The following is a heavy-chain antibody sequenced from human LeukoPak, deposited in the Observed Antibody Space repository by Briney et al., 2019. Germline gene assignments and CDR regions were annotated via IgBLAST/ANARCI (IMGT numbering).Heavy chain of an antibody. CDR3: ARPRDTYYDFWSCQFDDAFDI. J-gene: IGHJ3*02. D-gene: IGHD3-3*01. V-gene: IGHV4-4*07. CDR2: IYTSGST. CDR1: GGSISSYY. Sequence: PSGTLSLTCTVSGGSISSYYWSWIRQPAGKGLEWIGRIYTSGSTNYNPSLKSRVTMSVDTSKNQFSLKLSSVTAADTAVYYYARPRDTYYDFWSCQFDDAFDIRGQGTMVTVSS.